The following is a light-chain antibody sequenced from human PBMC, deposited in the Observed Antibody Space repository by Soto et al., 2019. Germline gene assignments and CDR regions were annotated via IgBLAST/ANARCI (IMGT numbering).Light chain of an antibody. CDR2: DVS. CDR1: SSDVGDYNY. J-gene: IGLJ3*02. V-gene: IGLV2-14*01. CDR3: SSYTNSIWV. Sequence: QSVLTQPASVSGSPGQSIAISCTGTSSDVGDYNYVSWYQQHPDKAPKVMIYDVSTRPSGVSNRFSGSKSGNTASLTISGLQAEDEADYYCSSYTNSIWVFGGGTKLTVL.